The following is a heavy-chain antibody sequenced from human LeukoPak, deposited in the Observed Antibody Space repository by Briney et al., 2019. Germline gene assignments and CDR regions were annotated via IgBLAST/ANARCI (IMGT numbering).Heavy chain of an antibody. Sequence: SETLSLTCTVSGYSISSGYCWGWIRQPPGKGLEWIGSIFHSGRTHYNPSLKSRVTISVDTSKNQFSLKLTSVSAADTAVYNCARGSNYHYFDQWGQGTLVTVSS. CDR3: ARGSNYHYFDQ. V-gene: IGHV4-38-2*02. CDR2: IFHSGRT. D-gene: IGHD4-11*01. J-gene: IGHJ4*02. CDR1: GYSISSGYC.